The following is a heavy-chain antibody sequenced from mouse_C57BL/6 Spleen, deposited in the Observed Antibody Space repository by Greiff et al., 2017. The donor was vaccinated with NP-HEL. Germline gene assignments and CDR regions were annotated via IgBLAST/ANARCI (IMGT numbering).Heavy chain of an antibody. CDR1: GYTFTSYD. Sequence: QVQLQQSGPELVKPGASVKLSCKASGYTFTSYDINWVKQRPGQGLEWIGWIYPRDGSTKYNEKFKGKATLTVDTSSSTAYMGLHSLTSEDSAVYFCARCYYYGSSYYAMDYWGQGTSVTVSS. D-gene: IGHD1-1*01. V-gene: IGHV1-85*01. CDR2: IYPRDGST. J-gene: IGHJ4*01. CDR3: ARCYYYGSSYYAMDY.